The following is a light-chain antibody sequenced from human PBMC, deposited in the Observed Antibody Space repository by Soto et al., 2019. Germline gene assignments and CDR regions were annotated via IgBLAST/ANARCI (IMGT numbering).Light chain of an antibody. CDR3: SSYTSSSTVV. CDR2: DVS. V-gene: IGLV2-14*03. CDR1: SSDGGGYNY. Sequence: QSALTQPASVSGSPGQSITISCTGTSSDGGGYNYVSWYQHHPGKAPKLLIYDVSNRPSGVSSRFSGSKSGNTASLTISGLQAEDEADYYCSSYTSSSTVVFGGGTKLTVL. J-gene: IGLJ2*01.